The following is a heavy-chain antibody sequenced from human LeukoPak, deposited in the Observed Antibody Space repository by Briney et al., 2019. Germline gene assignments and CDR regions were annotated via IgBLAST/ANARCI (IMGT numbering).Heavy chain of an antibody. V-gene: IGHV1-18*01. D-gene: IGHD1-26*01. Sequence: GASVKVSCKTSGYTFTSYAISWVRQAPGQGLEWMGWISGYNGNTYSAQKFQGRVTMTTDTSTSTAYMELRSLRSDDTAVYYCARGFSGNYYDYWGQGTLVTVSS. CDR2: ISGYNGNT. CDR1: GYTFTSYA. J-gene: IGHJ4*02. CDR3: ARGFSGNYYDY.